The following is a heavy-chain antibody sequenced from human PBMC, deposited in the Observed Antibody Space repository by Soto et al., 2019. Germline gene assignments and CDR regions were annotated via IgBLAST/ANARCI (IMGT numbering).Heavy chain of an antibody. Sequence: GGSLRLSCATSGFTFHDYAMSWVRQAPGKGLEWVAVISYDGSNKYYADSVKGRFTISRDNSKNTLYLQMNSLRAEDTAVYYCARDLSYDFWSGYYGRYYYYCMDVWGQGTMVTVSS. V-gene: IGHV3-30*19. J-gene: IGHJ6*02. CDR3: ARDLSYDFWSGYYGRYYYYCMDV. CDR1: GFTFHDYA. CDR2: ISYDGSNK. D-gene: IGHD3-3*01.